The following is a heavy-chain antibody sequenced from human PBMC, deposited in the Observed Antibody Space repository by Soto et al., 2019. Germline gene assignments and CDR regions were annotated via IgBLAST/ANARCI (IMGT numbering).Heavy chain of an antibody. V-gene: IGHV3-7*03. CDR3: ARGHSTSPNWFDP. CDR2: IKVDGTEI. Sequence: EVQLVESGGGLVQPGGSLRLSCAASGFTFSTYWMSGVRQPPGKGLEWVANIKVDGTEIYYVDSVKGRFTISRDNAKNSLYLQMNSLRAEDTAVYYCARGHSTSPNWFDPWGQGTLVTVSS. CDR1: GFTFSTYW. D-gene: IGHD6-6*01. J-gene: IGHJ5*02.